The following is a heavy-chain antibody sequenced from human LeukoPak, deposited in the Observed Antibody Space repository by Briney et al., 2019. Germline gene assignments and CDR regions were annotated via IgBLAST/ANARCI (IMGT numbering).Heavy chain of an antibody. CDR3: AKAKGPYYYDSSGYYYFDY. D-gene: IGHD3-22*01. CDR2: IYSGVSA. J-gene: IGHJ4*02. Sequence: GGSLRLSCAASGFTVTSNYMSWVRQAPGKGLEWLSTIYSGVSASYADSVRGRFSISRDSSKNTLYLQMNSLRADDTAVYYCAKAKGPYYYDSSGYYYFDYWGQGTLVTVSS. CDR1: GFTVTSNY. V-gene: IGHV3-53*01.